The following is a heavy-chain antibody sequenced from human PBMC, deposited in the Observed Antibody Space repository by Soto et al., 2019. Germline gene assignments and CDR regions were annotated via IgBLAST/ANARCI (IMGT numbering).Heavy chain of an antibody. D-gene: IGHD5-12*01. CDR2: IKQDGSEK. CDR3: ARGWEIRDGYNTA. Sequence: PGGSLRLSCAASGFTFSSYWMSWVRQAPGKGLEWVANIKQDGSEKYYVDSVKGRFTISRDNAKNSLYLQMNSLRAEDTAVYYCARGWEIRDGYNTAWGQGTLVTVSS. V-gene: IGHV3-7*01. CDR1: GFTFSSYW. J-gene: IGHJ5*02.